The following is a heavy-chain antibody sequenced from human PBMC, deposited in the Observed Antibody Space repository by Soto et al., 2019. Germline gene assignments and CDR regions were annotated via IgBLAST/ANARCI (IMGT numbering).Heavy chain of an antibody. J-gene: IGHJ5*02. D-gene: IGHD3-3*01. CDR2: ISSSSSYI. V-gene: IGHV3-21*01. Sequence: PGGSLRLSCAASGFTFSSYSMNWVRQAPGKGLEWVSSISSSSSYIYYADSVKGRFTISRDNAKNSLYLQMNSLRAEDTAVYYCASMYYDFWSGYYTGGSNWFDPWGQGTLVTVSS. CDR1: GFTFSSYS. CDR3: ASMYYDFWSGYYTGGSNWFDP.